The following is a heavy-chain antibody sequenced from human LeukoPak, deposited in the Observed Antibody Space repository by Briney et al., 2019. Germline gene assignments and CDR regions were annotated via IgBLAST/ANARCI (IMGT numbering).Heavy chain of an antibody. CDR1: GGSISSFY. D-gene: IGHD2-15*01. V-gene: IGHV4-59*08. CDR2: IFYSGST. Sequence: PSETLSLTCTVSGGSISSFYWSWIRQPPGKGLEWIGYIFYSGSTNYNPSLKSRVTISVDTSKDQFSLKLSSVTAADTAVYYCARHSGSGVIAAYWGQGTLVTVSS. CDR3: ARHSGSGVIAAY. J-gene: IGHJ4*02.